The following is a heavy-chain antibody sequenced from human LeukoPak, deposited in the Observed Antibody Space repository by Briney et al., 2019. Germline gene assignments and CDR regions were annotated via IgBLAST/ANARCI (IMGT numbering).Heavy chain of an antibody. D-gene: IGHD3-10*01. J-gene: IGHJ2*01. CDR1: GFTVSYNY. Sequence: PGGSLRLSCAASGFTVSYNYMSWVRQAPGKGLEWVSAISGSGGSTYYADSVKGRFTISRDNSKNTLYLQMNSLRAEDTAVYYCAKVWTPTVGWFGDPPLYFDLWGRGTLVTVSS. CDR2: ISGSGGST. CDR3: AKVWTPTVGWFGDPPLYFDL. V-gene: IGHV3-23*01.